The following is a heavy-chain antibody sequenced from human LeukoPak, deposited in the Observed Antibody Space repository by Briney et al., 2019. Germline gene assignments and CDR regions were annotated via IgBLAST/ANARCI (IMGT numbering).Heavy chain of an antibody. CDR1: GYTLTELS. CDR3: ATGHHYYDSSGYFRDSDY. CDR2: FDPEDGET. J-gene: IGHJ4*02. V-gene: IGHV1-24*01. D-gene: IGHD3-22*01. Sequence: ASVKVSCKVSGYTLTELSMHWVRQAPGKGLEWMGGFDPEDGETIYAQKFQGRVTMTEDTSTDTAYMELSSLRSEDMAVYYCATGHHYYDSSGYFRDSDYWGQGTLVTVSS.